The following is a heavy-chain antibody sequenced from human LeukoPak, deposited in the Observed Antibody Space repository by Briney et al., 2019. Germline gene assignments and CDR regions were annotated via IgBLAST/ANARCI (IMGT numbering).Heavy chain of an antibody. J-gene: IGHJ4*02. V-gene: IGHV1-2*02. CDR2: INPNSGGT. D-gene: IGHD2-21*02. Sequence: ASVKVSCKASGYTFTGYYMHWVRQAPGQGLEWMGWINPNSGGTNYAQKFQGRVTMTRETSISTAYMELSRLRSDDTAVYYCARIYCGGDCYLDYWGQGTLVTVSS. CDR1: GYTFTGYY. CDR3: ARIYCGGDCYLDY.